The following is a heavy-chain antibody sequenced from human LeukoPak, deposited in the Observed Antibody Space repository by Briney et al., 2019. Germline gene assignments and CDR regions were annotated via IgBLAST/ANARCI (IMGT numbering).Heavy chain of an antibody. D-gene: IGHD1-26*01. CDR3: ARSARSGSYWGDYYYGMDV. J-gene: IGHJ6*02. Sequence: PGGSLRLSCAASGFTFSSYGMHWVRQAPGKGLEWVAVIWYDGSNKYYADSVKGRFTISRDNSKNTLYLQMNSLRAEDTAVYYCARSARSGSYWGDYYYGMDVWGQGTTVTVSS. CDR1: GFTFSSYG. CDR2: IWYDGSNK. V-gene: IGHV3-33*01.